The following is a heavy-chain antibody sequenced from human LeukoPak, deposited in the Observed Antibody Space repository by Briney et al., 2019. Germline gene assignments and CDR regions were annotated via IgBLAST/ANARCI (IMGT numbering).Heavy chain of an antibody. CDR2: IYYSGST. CDR3: ARGRDGYNVRN. V-gene: IGHV4-59*01. J-gene: IGHJ4*02. CDR1: GGSISSYY. Sequence: PSETLSLTCTVSGGSISSYYWSWIRQPPGKALEWIGYIYYSGSTNYNPSLKSRVTISVDTSMNQFSLKLSSVTAADTAVYYCARGRDGYNVRNWGQGTLVTVSS. D-gene: IGHD5-24*01.